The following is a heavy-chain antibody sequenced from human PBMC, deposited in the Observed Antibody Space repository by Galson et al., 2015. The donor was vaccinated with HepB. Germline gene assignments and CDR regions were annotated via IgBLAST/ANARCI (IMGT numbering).Heavy chain of an antibody. V-gene: IGHV3-30*04. Sequence: SLRLSCAASGFTFNNFAMHWVRQAPGKGLEWVAVISYDGSNKYYADSVKGRFTISRDNSKNTLSLQMSSLRTEDTAMYYCARVSTEDFVVVVAATPAFDLWGQGTMVTVSS. D-gene: IGHD2-15*01. CDR3: ARVSTEDFVVVVAATPAFDL. CDR2: ISYDGSNK. J-gene: IGHJ3*01. CDR1: GFTFNNFA.